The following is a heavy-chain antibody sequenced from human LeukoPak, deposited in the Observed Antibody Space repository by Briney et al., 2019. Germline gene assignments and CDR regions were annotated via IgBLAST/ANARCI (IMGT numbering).Heavy chain of an antibody. Sequence: GGSLRLSCAASGFTFSSYAMSWVRQAPGKGLEWVAVISYDGSNKYYADSVKGRFTISRDNAKNSLYLQMNSLRAEDTAVYYCARDRRGGSYTPFDYWGQGTLVTVSS. V-gene: IGHV3-30-3*01. CDR2: ISYDGSNK. J-gene: IGHJ4*02. CDR3: ARDRRGGSYTPFDY. D-gene: IGHD1-26*01. CDR1: GFTFSSYA.